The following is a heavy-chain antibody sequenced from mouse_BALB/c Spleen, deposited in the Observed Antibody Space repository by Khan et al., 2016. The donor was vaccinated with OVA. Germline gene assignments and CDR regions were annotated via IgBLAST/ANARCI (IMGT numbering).Heavy chain of an antibody. Sequence: EVKLEQSGAELVKPGASVKLSCTASGFNFKNTYMHWVKQRPEQGLEWIGSIYPANGNTKYDPKFQGKATLTADTSSNTAYLQLSSLTSEDTAVYYCDRINEWGQGTTLTVSS. CDR2: IYPANGNT. V-gene: IGHV14-3*02. CDR1: GFNFKNTY. CDR3: DRINE. J-gene: IGHJ2*01.